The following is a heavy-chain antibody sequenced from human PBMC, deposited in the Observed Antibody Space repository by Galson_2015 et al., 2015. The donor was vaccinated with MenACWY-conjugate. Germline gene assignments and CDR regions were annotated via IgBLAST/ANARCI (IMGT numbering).Heavy chain of an antibody. CDR3: ARMRYSVTRKGFDY. J-gene: IGHJ4*02. CDR2: LNADGASI. Sequence: SLRLSCAASGSTFSSYWMHWVRQTPGKGLVWVARLNADGASINYADSVQGRFTISRDDAKHTLYLQMNSLRAEDTAVYYCARMRYSVTRKGFDYWGRGTLVTVSS. CDR1: GSTFSSYW. V-gene: IGHV3-74*01. D-gene: IGHD5/OR15-5a*01.